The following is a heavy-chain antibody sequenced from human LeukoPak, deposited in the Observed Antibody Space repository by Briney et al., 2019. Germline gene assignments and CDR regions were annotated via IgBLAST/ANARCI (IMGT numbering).Heavy chain of an antibody. Sequence: SETLSLTCTVSGGSISSSSYYWGWIRQPPGKGLEWIGSIYYSGSTYYNPSLKSRVTISVDTSKNQFSLKLSSVTAADTAVYCCARPAENDAFDIWGQGTMVTVSS. V-gene: IGHV4-39*01. CDR3: ARPAENDAFDI. CDR2: IYYSGST. CDR1: GGSISSSSYY. J-gene: IGHJ3*02.